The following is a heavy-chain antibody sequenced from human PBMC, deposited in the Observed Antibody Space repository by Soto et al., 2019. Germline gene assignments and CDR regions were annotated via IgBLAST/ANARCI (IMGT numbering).Heavy chain of an antibody. V-gene: IGHV3-30*18. CDR2: TSYDGTNE. Sequence: QVQLVESGGGVVQPGRSLRLSCAASGFTLRSNGMHWVRQAPGKGLEWVAITSYDGTNEYYADSVKGRFTISRDNSKNTLYLQMNSLRVEDTAVYYCGKGLWSGYSPFDYWGQGTLVTVSS. D-gene: IGHD3-3*01. J-gene: IGHJ4*02. CDR1: GFTLRSNG. CDR3: GKGLWSGYSPFDY.